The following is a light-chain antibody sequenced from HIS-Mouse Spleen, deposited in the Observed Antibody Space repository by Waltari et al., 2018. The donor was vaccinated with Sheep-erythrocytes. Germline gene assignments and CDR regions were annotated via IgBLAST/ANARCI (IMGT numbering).Light chain of an antibody. J-gene: IGLJ1*01. CDR2: EVS. CDR1: SSDVGGYNY. CDR3: SSYAGSNNYV. V-gene: IGLV2-8*01. Sequence: SELTQPPSVSGSPGQSVTISCTGTSSDVGGYNYVSWYQQHPGKAPKLMIYEVSKRPSGVPDRFSGSKSGNTAYLTVSGLQAEDEADYYCSSYAGSNNYVFGTGTKVTVL.